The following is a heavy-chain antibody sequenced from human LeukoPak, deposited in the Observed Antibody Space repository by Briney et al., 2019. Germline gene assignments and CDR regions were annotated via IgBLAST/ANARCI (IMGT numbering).Heavy chain of an antibody. J-gene: IGHJ4*02. D-gene: IGHD4-17*01. V-gene: IGHV3-33*06. CDR3: AKDRDGDSDY. CDR1: GFTFSSYG. Sequence: GGSLRLSCAASGFTFSSYGMHWVRQAPGKGLEWVAVIWYDGSNKYYADSVKGRFTISRDNSKNTLYLQMNSLRAEDTVVYYCAKDRDGDSDYWGQGTLVTVSS. CDR2: IWYDGSNK.